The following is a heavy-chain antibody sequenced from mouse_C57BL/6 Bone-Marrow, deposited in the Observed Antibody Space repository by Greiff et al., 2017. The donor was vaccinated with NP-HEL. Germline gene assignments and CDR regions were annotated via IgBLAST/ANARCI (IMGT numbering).Heavy chain of an antibody. CDR1: GYTFTSYW. D-gene: IGHD4-1*01. CDR3: ARSGSYYAMDY. V-gene: IGHV1-55*01. CDR2: IYPGSGST. J-gene: IGHJ4*01. Sequence: QVQLQQPGAELVKPGASVKMSCKASGYTFTSYWITWVKQRPGQGLEWIGDIYPGSGSTNYNEKFKSKATLTVDTSSSTAYMQLGSLTSEDSAVYYCARSGSYYAMDYWGQGTSVTVSS.